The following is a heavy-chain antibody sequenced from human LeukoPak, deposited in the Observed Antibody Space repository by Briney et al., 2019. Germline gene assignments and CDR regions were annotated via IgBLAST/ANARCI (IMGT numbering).Heavy chain of an antibody. CDR2: IRYDGSNK. V-gene: IGHV3-30*02. CDR3: AKTQPYSSGWYEDY. D-gene: IGHD6-19*01. Sequence: GGSLRLSCAASGFTFSSYGMHWVRQAPGKGLEWVAFIRYDGSNKYYADSAKGRFTISRDNSKNTLYLQMNSLRAEDTAVYYCAKTQPYSSGWYEDYWGQGTLVTVSS. CDR1: GFTFSSYG. J-gene: IGHJ4*02.